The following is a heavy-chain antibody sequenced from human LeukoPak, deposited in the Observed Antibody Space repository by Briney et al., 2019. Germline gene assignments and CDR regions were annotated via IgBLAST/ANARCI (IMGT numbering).Heavy chain of an antibody. V-gene: IGHV3-30*04. CDR2: ISYDGSNK. CDR1: GLTFSSYA. D-gene: IGHD5-18*01. J-gene: IGHJ4*02. CDR3: ARDWDTAMVTPDY. Sequence: GGSLRLSCAASGLTFSSYAMHWVRQAPGKGLEWVAVISYDGSNKYYADSVKGRFTISRDNSKNTLYLQMNSLRAEDTAVYYCARDWDTAMVTPDYWGQGTLVTVSS.